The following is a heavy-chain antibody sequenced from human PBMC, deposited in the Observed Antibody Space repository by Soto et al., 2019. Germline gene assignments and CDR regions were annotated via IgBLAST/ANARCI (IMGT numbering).Heavy chain of an antibody. Sequence: SETLSLTCTVSGGSVSRSSYYWGWVRQPPGKGLEWTGSVYYSGSTYYNPSLESRVTISVDKSKNQFSLKLMSLSAADTAVYYCGRLEGLATISYYFDYWGQGALVTV. J-gene: IGHJ4*02. CDR1: GGSVSRSSYY. CDR3: GRLEGLATISYYFDY. CDR2: VYYSGST. V-gene: IGHV4-39*01. D-gene: IGHD3-9*01.